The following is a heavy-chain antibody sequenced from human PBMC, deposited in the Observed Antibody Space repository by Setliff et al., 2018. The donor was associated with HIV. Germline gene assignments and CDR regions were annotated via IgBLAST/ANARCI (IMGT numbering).Heavy chain of an antibody. D-gene: IGHD3-9*01. CDR3: ARAVVPTYYDVLTGYVYYMDV. CDR2: IIPIFGTT. J-gene: IGHJ6*03. V-gene: IGHV1-69*13. CDR1: GGRFSNYG. Sequence: AASVKVSCKASGGRFSNYGISWVRQAPGQGLEWMGGIIPIFGTTNYAQMFQGRVTMTADESTSTAYMELSSLRSEDTAVYYCARAVVPTYYDVLTGYVYYMDVWGKGTTVTVS.